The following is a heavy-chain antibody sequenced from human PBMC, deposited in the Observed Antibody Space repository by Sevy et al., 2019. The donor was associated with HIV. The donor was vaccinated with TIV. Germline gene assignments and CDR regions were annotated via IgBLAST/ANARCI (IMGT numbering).Heavy chain of an antibody. J-gene: IGHJ2*01. CDR3: AGEGKGGGWIQLWFKRCWYFDL. V-gene: IGHV3-7*01. D-gene: IGHD5-18*01. Sequence: GGSLRLSCAASGFTFSSYWMSWVRQAPGKGLEWVANIKQDGSEKYYVDSVKGRFTISRDNAKNSLYLQMNSLRAEDTAVDYWAGEGKGGGWIQLWFKRCWYFDLWGRGTLVTVSS. CDR2: IKQDGSEK. CDR1: GFTFSSYW.